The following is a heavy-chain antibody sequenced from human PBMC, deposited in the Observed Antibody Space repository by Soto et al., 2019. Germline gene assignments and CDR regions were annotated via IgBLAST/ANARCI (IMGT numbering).Heavy chain of an antibody. CDR2: ISAYNGNT. D-gene: IGHD6-13*01. V-gene: IGHV1-18*01. J-gene: IGHJ4*02. CDR1: GYTFTSYG. Sequence: QVQLVQSGAEVKKPGASVKVSCKASGYTFTSYGISWVRQAPGQGLEWMGGISAYNGNTNYARKRPGRVTMTTDTSTSTAYMGLRSLRSDATAVYYCAIESSSSCHDYWGQGTLVTVSS. CDR3: AIESSSSCHDY.